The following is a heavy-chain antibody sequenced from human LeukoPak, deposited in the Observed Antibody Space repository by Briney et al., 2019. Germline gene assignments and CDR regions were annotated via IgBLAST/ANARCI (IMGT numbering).Heavy chain of an antibody. D-gene: IGHD3-22*01. Sequence: GGSLRLSCAASGFTFSSYAMSWVRQAPGKGLEWVSAISGSGGSTYYADSVKGRFTISRDNSKNTLYLQMNSLRAEDTAVYYCAKDVRDTSGFPTDYWGQGTLVTVSS. CDR3: AKDVRDTSGFPTDY. J-gene: IGHJ4*02. V-gene: IGHV3-23*01. CDR2: ISGSGGST. CDR1: GFTFSSYA.